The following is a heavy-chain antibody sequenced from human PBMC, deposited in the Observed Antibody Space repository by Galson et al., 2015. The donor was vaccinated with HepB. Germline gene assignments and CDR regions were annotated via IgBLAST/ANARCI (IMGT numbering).Heavy chain of an antibody. CDR3: TTVGNYFGSGSYYAKDY. V-gene: IGHV3-15*01. J-gene: IGHJ4*02. CDR1: GFTFSDAW. D-gene: IGHD3-10*01. CDR2: IKSKPDGGTT. Sequence: SLRLSCAASGFTFSDAWMSWVRQAPGKGLEWVGRIKSKPDGGTTDYAASVKGRFIISRDDSKNTLYLQMNSLKTEDTAVYYCTTVGNYFGSGSYYAKDYWGQGTLVTVSS.